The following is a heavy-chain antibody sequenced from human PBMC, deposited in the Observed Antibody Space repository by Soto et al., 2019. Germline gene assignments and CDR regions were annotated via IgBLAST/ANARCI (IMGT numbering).Heavy chain of an antibody. J-gene: IGHJ4*02. Sequence: EVQLVESGGGLVQPEGSLRLSCAASGFTFSDHYMDWVRQAPGKGLEWVGRIKNKANSYTTEYAAPVKGGFIISRDDSKNSVFLQMNRLKTADTAVYYCTLVRLGSSRSSDDWGQGILVTVSS. D-gene: IGHD6-19*01. CDR1: GFTFSDHY. V-gene: IGHV3-72*01. CDR2: IKNKANSYTT. CDR3: TLVRLGSSRSSDD.